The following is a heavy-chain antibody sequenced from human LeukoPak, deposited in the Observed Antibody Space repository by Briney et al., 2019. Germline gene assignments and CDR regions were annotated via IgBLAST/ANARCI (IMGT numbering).Heavy chain of an antibody. D-gene: IGHD6-13*01. J-gene: IGHJ5*02. CDR2: ISYDGSNK. CDR3: ARVRIAAAGNLKGNNWFDP. V-gene: IGHV3-30-3*01. CDR1: GFTFSSYA. Sequence: QPGRSLRLSCAASGFTFSSYAMHWVRQAPGKGLEWVAVISYDGSNKYYADSVKGRSTISRDNSKNTLYLQMNSLRAEDTAVYYCARVRIAAAGNLKGNNWFDPWGQGTLVTVSS.